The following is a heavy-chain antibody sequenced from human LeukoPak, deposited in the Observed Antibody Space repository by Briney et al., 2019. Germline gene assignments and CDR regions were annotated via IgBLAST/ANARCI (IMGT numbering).Heavy chain of an antibody. V-gene: IGHV4-61*01. CDR3: ARRLGTLYFDY. CDR2: IYYSGST. D-gene: IGHD1-1*01. CDR1: GGSVSSGSYY. J-gene: IGHJ4*02. Sequence: SETLSLTCTVSGGSVSSGSYYWSWIQQPPGKGLEWIGYIYYSGSTNYNPSLKSRVTISVDTSKNQFSLKLSSVTAADTAVYYCARRLGTLYFDYWGQGTLVTVSS.